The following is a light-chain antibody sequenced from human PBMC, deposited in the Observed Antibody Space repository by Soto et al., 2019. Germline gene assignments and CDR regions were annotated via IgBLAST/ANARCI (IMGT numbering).Light chain of an antibody. J-gene: IGKJ1*01. CDR1: QSISGW. CDR2: EAS. Sequence: DIQMTQSPSTLSASVGDRVTITCRASQSISGWLAWYQQKPGKVPNLLIYEASSLKSGVPSRFSGSGSGTEFTLTISCLQPDDFATYYCQQYSSYSAFGQGTNVEIK. CDR3: QQYSSYSA. V-gene: IGKV1-5*03.